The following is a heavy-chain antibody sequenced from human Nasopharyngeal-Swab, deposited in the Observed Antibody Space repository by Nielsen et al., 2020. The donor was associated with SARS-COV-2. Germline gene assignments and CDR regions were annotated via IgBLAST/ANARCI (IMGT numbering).Heavy chain of an antibody. J-gene: IGHJ5*01. CDR1: GYSFRTYG. CDR3: AKDGSPPGSGSFWYKNWFDS. V-gene: IGHV3-23*01. CDR2: IVGSGDISGSGGST. D-gene: IGHD6-19*01. Sequence: GESLKISCVASGYSFRTYGMSWVRQAPGKGLEWVAAIVGSGDISGSGGSTYYADSVKGRFTISRDNAKNTLYLQMNSLRPEDTARYYCAKDGSPPGSGSFWYKNWFDSWGQGTLVTVSS.